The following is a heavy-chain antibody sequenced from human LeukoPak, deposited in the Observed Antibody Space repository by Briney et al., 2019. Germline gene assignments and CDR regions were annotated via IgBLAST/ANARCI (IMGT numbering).Heavy chain of an antibody. V-gene: IGHV4-34*01. CDR3: ARVSRDVDTAMVMGNWFDP. Sequence: SETLSLTCAVYGGSFSGYYWSWIRQPPGKGLEWIGEINHSGSTNYNPSLKSRVTISVDTSKNQFSLKLSSVTAADTAVYCCARVSRDVDTAMVMGNWFDPWGQGTLVTVSS. J-gene: IGHJ5*02. D-gene: IGHD5-18*01. CDR1: GGSFSGYY. CDR2: INHSGST.